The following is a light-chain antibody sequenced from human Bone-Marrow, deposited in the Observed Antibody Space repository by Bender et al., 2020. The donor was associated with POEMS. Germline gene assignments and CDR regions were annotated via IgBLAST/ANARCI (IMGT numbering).Light chain of an antibody. V-gene: IGLV2-14*03. Sequence: QSALTQPASVSGSPGQSITISCTGSSSDVGAYNYVSWYQQHPGKAPKLMIYDVISRPSGVSYRFSGSKSGNTASLTISGLQAEDEADYYCTSYSSSSIAYVFGTGTKVTVL. CDR1: SSDVGAYNY. CDR2: DVI. J-gene: IGLJ1*01. CDR3: TSYSSSSIAYV.